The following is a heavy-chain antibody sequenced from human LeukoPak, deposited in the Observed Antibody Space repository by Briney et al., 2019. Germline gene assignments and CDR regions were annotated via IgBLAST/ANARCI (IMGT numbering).Heavy chain of an antibody. D-gene: IGHD3-9*01. CDR2: ISAYNGNT. CDR1: GYTFTSYG. CDR3: ARERELRYFDWPRPDY. Sequence: ASVKVSCKASGYTFTSYGISWVRQAPGQGREWMGWISAYNGNTNYAQKLQGRVTMTTDTSTSTAYMELRSLRSDDTAVYYCARERELRYFDWPRPDYWGQGTLVTVSS. J-gene: IGHJ4*02. V-gene: IGHV1-18*01.